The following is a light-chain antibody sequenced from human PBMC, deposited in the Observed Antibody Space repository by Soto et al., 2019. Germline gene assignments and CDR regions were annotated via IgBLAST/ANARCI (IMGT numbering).Light chain of an antibody. CDR3: QHRSNLLLT. Sequence: EIVLTQSPATLSLSPGERATLSCRASQRVSSYLAWFQQKPGQAPRLLIYDKTNMATGIPARFTGSGSGTDFTLTISSLEPEDFEGYYCQHRSNLLLTFGGGTKVEIK. V-gene: IGKV3-11*01. CDR1: QRVSSY. CDR2: DKT. J-gene: IGKJ4*01.